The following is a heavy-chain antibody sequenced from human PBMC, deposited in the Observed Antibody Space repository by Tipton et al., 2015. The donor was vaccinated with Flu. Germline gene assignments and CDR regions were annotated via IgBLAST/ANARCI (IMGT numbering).Heavy chain of an antibody. V-gene: IGHV6-1*01. Sequence: GLVKPSQTLSLTCAISGDSVSTNSGTWNWIRQSPSRGLEWLGRTYYRSKWSNDYAVSVRSRITINPDTSNNQFSLQLTSVTPEDTAIYYCTRRRAYSYGYGAFDIWGQGTLVTVSS. CDR1: GDSVSTNSGT. CDR2: TYYRSKWSN. CDR3: TRRRAYSYGYGAFDI. D-gene: IGHD5-18*01. J-gene: IGHJ3*02.